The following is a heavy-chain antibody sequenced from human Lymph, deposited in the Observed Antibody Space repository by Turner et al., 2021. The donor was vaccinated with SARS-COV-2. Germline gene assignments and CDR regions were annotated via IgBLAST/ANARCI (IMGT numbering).Heavy chain of an antibody. D-gene: IGHD7-27*01. V-gene: IGHV3-20*01. CDR2: INWNGGST. CDR1: GFTLDDYG. J-gene: IGHJ4*02. Sequence: EVQLVESGGGVVRPGGSLSLSCAVAGFTLDDYGMSWVRQAPGRGLEWVSNINWNGGSTGYADSVKGRFTISRDNAKNSLYLQVNSLRAEDTALYHCARGTGAADYWGQGTLVTVSS. CDR3: ARGTGAADY.